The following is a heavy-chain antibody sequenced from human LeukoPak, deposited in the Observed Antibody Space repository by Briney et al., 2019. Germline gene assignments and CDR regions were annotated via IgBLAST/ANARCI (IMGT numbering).Heavy chain of an antibody. CDR3: ARDRRGGYYDFWSGYYTSGHYYGMDV. Sequence: SETLSLTCTDSGGSISSSGHYWGWIRQPPGKGLEWIGSVHYSGSTNYNPSLKSRVTISVDTSKNQFSLKLSSVTAADTAVYYCARDRRGGYYDFWSGYYTSGHYYGMDVWGQGTTVTVSS. V-gene: IGHV4-39*07. D-gene: IGHD3-3*01. CDR1: GGSISSSGHY. CDR2: VHYSGST. J-gene: IGHJ6*02.